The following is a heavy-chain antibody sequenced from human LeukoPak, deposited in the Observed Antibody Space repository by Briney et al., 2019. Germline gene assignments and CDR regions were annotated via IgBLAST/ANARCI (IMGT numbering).Heavy chain of an antibody. Sequence: SETLSLTCTVSGGSISSSSYYWGWIRQPPGKGLEWIGSIYYSGSTYYNPSLKSRVTISVDTSKNQFSLKLSSVTAADTAVYYCAREKGVATIAYYYYYMDVWGKGTTVTISS. CDR1: GGSISSSSYY. CDR2: IYYSGST. V-gene: IGHV4-39*07. D-gene: IGHD5-12*01. CDR3: AREKGVATIAYYYYYMDV. J-gene: IGHJ6*03.